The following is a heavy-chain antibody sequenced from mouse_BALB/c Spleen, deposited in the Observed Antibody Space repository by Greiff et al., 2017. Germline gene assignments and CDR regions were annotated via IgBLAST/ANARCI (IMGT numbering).Heavy chain of an antibody. V-gene: IGHV2-6-4*01. CDR3: ARNGDRYDGDYAMDY. CDR2: IWGGGST. Sequence: VKLVESGPGLVAPSQSLSITCTVSGFSLSRYSVHWVRQPPGKGLEWLGMIWGGGSTDYNSALKSRLSISKDNSKSQVFLKMNSLQTDDTAMYYCARNGDRYDGDYAMDYWGQGTSVTVSS. J-gene: IGHJ4*01. CDR1: GFSLSRYS. D-gene: IGHD2-14*01.